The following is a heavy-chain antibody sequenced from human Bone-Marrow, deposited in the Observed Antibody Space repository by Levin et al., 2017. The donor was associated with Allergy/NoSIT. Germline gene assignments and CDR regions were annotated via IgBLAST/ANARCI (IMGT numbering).Heavy chain of an antibody. CDR2: IRPNSERT. CDR3: AREQGARGWYTVDF. V-gene: IGHV3-23*01. D-gene: IGHD6-19*01. CDR1: GFTFANHA. J-gene: IGHJ4*02. Sequence: GESLKISCAASGFTFANHAMTWVRHAPGKGLEWVSTIRPNSERTYFADSVKGRFTVSRDDSMNMLYLQMNSLRADDTAGYYCAREQGARGWYTVDFWGQGTLVTVSS.